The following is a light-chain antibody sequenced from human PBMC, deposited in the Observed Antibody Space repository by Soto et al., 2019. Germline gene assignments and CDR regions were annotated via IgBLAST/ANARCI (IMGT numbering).Light chain of an antibody. J-gene: IGLJ1*01. CDR3: SSYTSSSLHV. Sequence: SVLTQPVSVSGSPGQSITISCTGTSSDVGGYNYVSWYQQHPGKAPKLMIYDVSNRPSGVSNRFSGSKSGNTASLTISGLQAEDEADYYCSSYTSSSLHVFGTGTKVTVL. V-gene: IGLV2-14*03. CDR1: SSDVGGYNY. CDR2: DVS.